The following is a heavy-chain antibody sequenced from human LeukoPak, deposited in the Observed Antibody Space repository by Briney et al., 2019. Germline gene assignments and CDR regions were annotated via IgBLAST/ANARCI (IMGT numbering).Heavy chain of an antibody. Sequence: GGALRLSCAESGFTFSSYGMHWVRQAPGKGGEGGAFIRYYGSNKYYADSVKGRFTISRDNSKNTLYLQMNSLRAEDTAVYYCAKLFEYSSFWGQGTLVTVSS. D-gene: IGHD6-6*01. V-gene: IGHV3-30*02. CDR3: AKLFEYSSF. J-gene: IGHJ4*02. CDR2: IRYYGSNK. CDR1: GFTFSSYG.